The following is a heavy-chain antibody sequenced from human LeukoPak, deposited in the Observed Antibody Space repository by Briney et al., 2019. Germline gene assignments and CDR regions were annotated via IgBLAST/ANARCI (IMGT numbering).Heavy chain of an antibody. CDR1: GFTFSSYH. CDR2: ISSSSVYT. J-gene: IGHJ3*02. Sequence: GGSLRLSCKASGFTFSSYHMNWVRQAPGKGLEWVSSISSSSVYTHYADSVKGRITISRDNGKNSLYLQMNGLTAEDTALYYCARDALRDDAFDIWGQGTMVTVSS. V-gene: IGHV3-21*04. CDR3: ARDALRDDAFDI.